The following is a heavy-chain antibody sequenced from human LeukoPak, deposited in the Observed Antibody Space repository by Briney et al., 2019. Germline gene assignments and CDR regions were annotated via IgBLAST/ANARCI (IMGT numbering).Heavy chain of an antibody. CDR2: ISYDGSNK. D-gene: IGHD6-19*01. V-gene: IGHV3-30*04. Sequence: GGSLRLSCAASGFTFSSYAMHWVRQAPGKGLEWVAVISYDGSNKYYADSVKGRFTISRDNSKNTLYLQMSSLRAEDTAVYYCARGVQWLSFDYWGQGTLVTVSS. J-gene: IGHJ4*02. CDR3: ARGVQWLSFDY. CDR1: GFTFSSYA.